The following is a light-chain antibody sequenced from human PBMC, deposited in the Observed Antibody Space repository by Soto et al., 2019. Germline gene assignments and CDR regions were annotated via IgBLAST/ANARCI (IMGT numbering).Light chain of an antibody. J-gene: IGLJ1*01. Sequence: SPGQSITISCTGTRSDIGGYNYVSWYQQHPGKAPKLIIYEVTNRPSGVSHRFSGPKSGDTASLTISGLQAEDEADYYCSSYRSDSSYVFGSGTKVTVL. CDR3: SSYRSDSSYV. CDR1: RSDIGGYNY. CDR2: EVT. V-gene: IGLV2-14*01.